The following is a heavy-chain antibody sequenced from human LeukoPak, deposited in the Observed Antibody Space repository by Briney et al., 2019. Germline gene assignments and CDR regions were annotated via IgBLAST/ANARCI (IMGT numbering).Heavy chain of an antibody. CDR3: ARERSMVRGLSWFDP. D-gene: IGHD3-10*01. J-gene: IGHJ5*02. CDR1: GDSISDYY. V-gene: IGHV4-59*01. Sequence: SETLSLTCTVSGDSISDYYWSWIRQPPGKGLEWIGYIHYSGSTNYSPSLKGRVTISVDTSKRQFSLNLTSVTAADTAVYYCARERSMVRGLSWFDPWGQGTLVTVSS. CDR2: IHYSGST.